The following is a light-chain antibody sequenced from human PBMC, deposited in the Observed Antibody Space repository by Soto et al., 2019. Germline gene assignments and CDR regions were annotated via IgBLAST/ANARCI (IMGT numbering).Light chain of an antibody. J-gene: IGLJ1*01. CDR1: KLGEKY. CDR2: QDT. V-gene: IGLV3-1*01. Sequence: SYELTQPPSVSVSPGQTASITCSGDKLGEKYAGWYQQKLGQSPVLVIYQDTKRPSPIPERFSGSNSGTTATLTISGTQAMDAADYYCQSWDYSTAYYVFGPGTKLTVL. CDR3: QSWDYSTAYYV.